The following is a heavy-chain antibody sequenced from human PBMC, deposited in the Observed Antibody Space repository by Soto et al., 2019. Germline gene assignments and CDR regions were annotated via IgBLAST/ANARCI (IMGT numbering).Heavy chain of an antibody. CDR3: AKDQFPVGLWFGELLSGMDV. Sequence: GGSLRLSCAASGFTFSSYAMSWVRQAPGKGLEWVSAISGSGGSTYYADSVKGRFTISRDNSKNTLYLQMNSLRAEDTAVYYCAKDQFPVGLWFGELLSGMDVWGQGTTVTVSS. CDR1: GFTFSSYA. D-gene: IGHD3-10*01. V-gene: IGHV3-23*01. CDR2: ISGSGGST. J-gene: IGHJ6*02.